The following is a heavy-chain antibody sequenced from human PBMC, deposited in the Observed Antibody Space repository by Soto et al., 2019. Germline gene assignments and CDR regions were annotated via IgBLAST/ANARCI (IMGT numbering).Heavy chain of an antibody. CDR1: GYTFTGSY. CDR2: INPNSGGT. J-gene: IGHJ6*02. CDR3: ARERGLEQWLVGPYYYYGMDV. D-gene: IGHD6-19*01. V-gene: IGHV1-2*04. Sequence: GASVKVSCKASGYTFTGSYMHWVRQAPGQGLEWMGWINPNSGGTNYAQKFQGWVTMTRDTSISTAYMELSRLRSDDTAVYYCARERGLEQWLVGPYYYYGMDVWGQGTTVTVSS.